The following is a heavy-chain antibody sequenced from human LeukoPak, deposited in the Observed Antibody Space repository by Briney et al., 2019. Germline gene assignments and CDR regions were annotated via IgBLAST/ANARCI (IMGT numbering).Heavy chain of an antibody. V-gene: IGHV3-30*03. CDR2: ISYDGSNK. CDR1: GFTVINNY. CDR3: APSSPRLGYYFDY. J-gene: IGHJ4*02. Sequence: GGSLRLSCAASGFTVINNYMTWVRQAPGKGLEWVAVISYDGSNKYYADSVKGRFTISRDSSKNTLYLQMNSLRAEDTAVYYCAPSSPRLGYYFDYWGQGTLVTVSS. D-gene: IGHD2-2*01.